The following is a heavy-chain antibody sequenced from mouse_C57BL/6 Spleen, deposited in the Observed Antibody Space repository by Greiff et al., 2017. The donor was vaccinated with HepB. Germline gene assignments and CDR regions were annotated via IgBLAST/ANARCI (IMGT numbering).Heavy chain of an antibody. J-gene: IGHJ2*01. Sequence: EVQRVESGGGLVKPGGSLKLSCAASGFTFSVYGMHWVRQAPEKGLEWVAYISSGSSTIYYADTVKGRFTISRDNAKNTLFLQMTSLRSEDTAMYYCARGYGNFFDYWGQGTTLTVSS. CDR3: ARGYGNFFDY. CDR2: ISSGSSTI. D-gene: IGHD2-1*01. V-gene: IGHV5-17*01. CDR1: GFTFSVYG.